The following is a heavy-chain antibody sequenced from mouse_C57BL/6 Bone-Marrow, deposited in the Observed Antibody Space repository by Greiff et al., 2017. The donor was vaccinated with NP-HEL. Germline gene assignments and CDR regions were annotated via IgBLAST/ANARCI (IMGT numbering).Heavy chain of an antibody. CDR3: EDGYYGAY. Sequence: KQSGAELARPGASVKLSCKASGYTFTSYGISWVKQRTGQGLEWIGEIYPRSGNTYYNEKFKGKATLTADKSSSTAYMELRSLTSEDSAVYFCEDGYYGAYWGQGTLVTVSA. J-gene: IGHJ3*01. CDR1: GYTFTSYG. CDR2: IYPRSGNT. V-gene: IGHV1-81*01. D-gene: IGHD2-3*01.